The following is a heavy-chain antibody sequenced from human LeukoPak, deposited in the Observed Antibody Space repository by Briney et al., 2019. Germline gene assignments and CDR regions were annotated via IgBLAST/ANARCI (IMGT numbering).Heavy chain of an antibody. CDR2: IFYSGTT. V-gene: IGHV4-61*05. Sequence: PSETLSLTCTVSGGSISSSSYYWGWIRQPPGKGLEWIGFIFYSGTTNYNPSLKSRVTISVDTSKNQFSLKLSSVTAVDTAVYYCARVTGYMIEDYFDYWGQGTLVIVSS. D-gene: IGHD3-22*01. J-gene: IGHJ4*02. CDR1: GGSISSSSYY. CDR3: ARVTGYMIEDYFDY.